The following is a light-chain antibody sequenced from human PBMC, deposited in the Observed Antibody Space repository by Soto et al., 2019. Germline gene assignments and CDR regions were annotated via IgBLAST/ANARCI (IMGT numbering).Light chain of an antibody. Sequence: DIQMTQSPATLSASVGDRVTITCRASQSISSWLAWYQQKPGTAPKLLIYKASSLESGVPARIGGSESGTACSVSFSCLHPDYSATSYCHQYNSYSSLFGQGTKAEIK. J-gene: IGKJ1*01. V-gene: IGKV1-5*03. CDR2: KAS. CDR3: HQYNSYSSL. CDR1: QSISSW.